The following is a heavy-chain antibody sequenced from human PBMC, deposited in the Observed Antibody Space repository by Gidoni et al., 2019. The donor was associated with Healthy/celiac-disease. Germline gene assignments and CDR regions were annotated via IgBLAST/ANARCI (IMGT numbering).Heavy chain of an antibody. Sequence: QVQLVESGGGVVQPGRSLRLSWAASGFPFSSYGMHWVRQAPGKGLEWVAVISYDGSNKYYADSVKGRFTISRDNSKNTLYLQMNSLRAEDTAVYYCAKDRRYCTNGVCLYYYYGMDVWGQGTTVTVSS. CDR3: AKDRRYCTNGVCLYYYYGMDV. V-gene: IGHV3-30*18. D-gene: IGHD2-8*01. J-gene: IGHJ6*02. CDR2: ISYDGSNK. CDR1: GFPFSSYG.